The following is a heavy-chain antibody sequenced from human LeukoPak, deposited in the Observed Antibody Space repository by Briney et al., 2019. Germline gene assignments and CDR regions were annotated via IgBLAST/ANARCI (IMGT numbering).Heavy chain of an antibody. D-gene: IGHD2-15*01. CDR3: ARASAVVAASFSVYYYYMDV. CDR2: IYYSGST. Sequence: SETLSLTCAVSGGSISSSSYYWGWLRQPPGKGLEWIGSIYYSGSTYYNPSLKSRVTISVDTSKNQFSLKLSSVTAADTGVYYCARASAVVAASFSVYYYYMDVWGKGTTVTVSS. CDR1: GGSISSSSYY. V-gene: IGHV4-39*07. J-gene: IGHJ6*03.